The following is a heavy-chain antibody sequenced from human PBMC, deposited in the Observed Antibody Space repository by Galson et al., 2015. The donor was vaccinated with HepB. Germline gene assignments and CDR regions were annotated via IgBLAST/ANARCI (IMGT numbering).Heavy chain of an antibody. CDR1: GYSFTSFG. V-gene: IGHV1-18*01. Sequence: SVKVSCKAPGYSFTSFGISWVRRAPGQGLEWMGWISGYNGTTNYAQKFQGRVSMTADTSTSTAHMELRSLRSDDTAVYYCARDLASDTTMIFFDYWGQGIQVTVSS. CDR2: ISGYNGTT. D-gene: IGHD5-18*01. J-gene: IGHJ4*02. CDR3: ARDLASDTTMIFFDY.